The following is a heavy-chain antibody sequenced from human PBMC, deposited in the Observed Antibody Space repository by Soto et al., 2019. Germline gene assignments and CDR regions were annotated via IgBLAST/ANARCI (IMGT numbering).Heavy chain of an antibody. J-gene: IGHJ3*02. Sequence: GWSLRLSCASSVFTFISYAMHWVRQAPGKGLEWVAVISYDGSNKYYADSVKGRFTISRDNSKNTLYLQMNSLRAEDTAVYYCAREFLAVAADRDAFDIWGQGTMVTVSS. CDR3: AREFLAVAADRDAFDI. CDR2: ISYDGSNK. CDR1: VFTFISYA. D-gene: IGHD6-19*01. V-gene: IGHV3-30-3*01.